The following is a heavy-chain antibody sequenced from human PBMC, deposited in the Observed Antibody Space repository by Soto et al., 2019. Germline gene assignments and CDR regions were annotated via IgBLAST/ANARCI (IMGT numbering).Heavy chain of an antibody. CDR1: GGTFSSYA. J-gene: IGHJ6*02. Sequence: GASVKVSCKASGGTFSSYAISWVRQAPGQGLEWMGGIIPIFGTANYAQKFQGRVTITADESTSTAYMELSSLRSEDTAVYYCARVRGGNWNYVYYYYGMDVWGQGTTVTVS. D-gene: IGHD1-7*01. CDR3: ARVRGGNWNYVYYYYGMDV. CDR2: IIPIFGTA. V-gene: IGHV1-69*13.